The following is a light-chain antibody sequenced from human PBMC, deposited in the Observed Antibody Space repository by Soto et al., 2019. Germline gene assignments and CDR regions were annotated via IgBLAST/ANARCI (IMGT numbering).Light chain of an antibody. CDR2: GAS. Sequence: EMVLTRSPGTVSLTTGERATLSCRASQSVSSSHLAWYQQKPGQAPRLLISGASHRATGIPDSFSGSGSGTDVTLTVNRLEPEDFAVYYCQQYGSSPPITFGQGTRLEI. CDR1: QSVSSSH. V-gene: IGKV3-20*01. CDR3: QQYGSSPPIT. J-gene: IGKJ5*01.